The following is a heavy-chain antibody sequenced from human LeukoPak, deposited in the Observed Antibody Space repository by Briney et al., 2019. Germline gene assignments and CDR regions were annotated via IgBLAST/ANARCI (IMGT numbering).Heavy chain of an antibody. V-gene: IGHV1-69*05. Sequence: VKVSCKASGGTFSGYAISWVRQAPGQGLEWMGRIIPIFGTANYAQKFQGRVTITTDESTSTAYMELSSLRSEDTAVYYCARETYYYDSSGGNDAFDIWGQGTMVTVSS. CDR1: GGTFSGYA. CDR2: IIPIFGTA. CDR3: ARETYYYDSSGGNDAFDI. D-gene: IGHD3-22*01. J-gene: IGHJ3*02.